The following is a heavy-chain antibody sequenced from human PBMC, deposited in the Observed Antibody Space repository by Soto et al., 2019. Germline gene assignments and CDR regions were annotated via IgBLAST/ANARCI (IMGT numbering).Heavy chain of an antibody. CDR3: ARVRFTVAAPSQFDT. CDR1: GGSISSYY. CDR2: IYYSGST. Sequence: PSETLSLTCTVSGGSISSYYWSWIRQPPGKGLEWIGYIYYSGSTNYNPSLKSRVTISVDTSKNQFSLKLSSVTAADTAVYYCARVRFTVAAPSQFDTWGQEALLPISS. J-gene: IGHJ5*02. V-gene: IGHV4-59*01. D-gene: IGHD6-19*01.